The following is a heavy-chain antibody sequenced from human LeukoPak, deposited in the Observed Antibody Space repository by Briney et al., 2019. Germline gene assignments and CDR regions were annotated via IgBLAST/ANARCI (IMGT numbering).Heavy chain of an antibody. CDR1: GFTFSSYN. V-gene: IGHV3-21*01. J-gene: IGHJ4*02. D-gene: IGHD5-24*01. CDR3: AKEGWLTFDY. CDR2: ISSSGDYI. Sequence: PGGSLRLSCVASGFTFSSYNINWVRQAPGKGLEWVSSISSSGDYIYYADSVKGRFTISRDNSKNTLYLQMNSLRAEDTAVYLCAKEGWLTFDYWGQGTLVTVSS.